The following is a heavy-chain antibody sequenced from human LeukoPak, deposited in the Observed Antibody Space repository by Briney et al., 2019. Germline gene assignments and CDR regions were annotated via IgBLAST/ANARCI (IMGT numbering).Heavy chain of an antibody. CDR1: GYTFTSYY. CDR3: ARVLRVTSWYGEEWFDP. CDR2: INPNSGGT. V-gene: IGHV1-2*02. D-gene: IGHD6-13*01. Sequence: GASVKVSCKASGYTFTSYYMHWVRQAPGQGLEWMGWINPNSGGTNYAQKFQGRVTMTRDTSISTAYMELSRLRSDDTAVYYCARVLRVTSWYGEEWFDPWGQGTLVTVSS. J-gene: IGHJ5*02.